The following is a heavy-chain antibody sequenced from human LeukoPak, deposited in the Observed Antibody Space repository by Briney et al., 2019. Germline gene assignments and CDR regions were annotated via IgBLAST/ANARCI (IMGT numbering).Heavy chain of an antibody. D-gene: IGHD1-14*01. Sequence: GGSLRLSCAASGFIFNNHWMIWVRQAPGKGLEWVANIKEDGSEKYYVDSVKGRFTVSRDNAENSLYLQMNSLRAEDTGVYYCARYNMDVWGQGTTVTVSS. CDR1: GFIFNNHW. J-gene: IGHJ6*02. CDR2: IKEDGSEK. V-gene: IGHV3-7*01. CDR3: ARYNMDV.